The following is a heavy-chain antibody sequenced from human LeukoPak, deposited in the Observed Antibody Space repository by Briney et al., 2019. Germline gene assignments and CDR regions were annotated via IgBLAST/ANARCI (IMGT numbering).Heavy chain of an antibody. V-gene: IGHV3-30*03. D-gene: IGHD3-22*01. Sequence: GGSLRLSCAASGFTFSTYGMHWVRQAPGKGLEWLAVISYDGSDKYYADSVKGRFTISRDNSKNTLYLQMNSLRADDTAVYYCARGHTMIAFGGGQGTLVTVSS. CDR2: ISYDGSDK. CDR3: ARGHTMIAFG. J-gene: IGHJ4*02. CDR1: GFTFSTYG.